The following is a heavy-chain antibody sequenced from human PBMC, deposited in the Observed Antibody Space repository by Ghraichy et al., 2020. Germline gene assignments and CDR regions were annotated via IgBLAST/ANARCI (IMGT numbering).Heavy chain of an antibody. CDR2: IKQDGSEK. D-gene: IGHD6-19*01. CDR3: ARDRGQWLVHAGVDY. J-gene: IGHJ4*02. CDR1: GFTFSSYW. V-gene: IGHV3-7*01. Sequence: GGSLRLSCAASGFTFSSYWMSWVRQAPGKGLEWVANIKQDGSEKYYVDSVKGRFTISRDNAKNSLYLQMNSLRAEDTAVYYCARDRGQWLVHAGVDYWGQGTLVTVSS.